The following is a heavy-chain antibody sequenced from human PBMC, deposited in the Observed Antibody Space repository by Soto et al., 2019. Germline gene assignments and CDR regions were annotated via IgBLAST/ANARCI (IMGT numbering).Heavy chain of an antibody. D-gene: IGHD2-2*01. Sequence: ASVKVSCKASGYTFTSYYMHWVRQAPGQGLEWMGIINPSGGSTSYAQKFQGRVTMTRDTSTSTVYMELSSLRSEDTAVYYCARETDRVLVPAALPYYRMAGWGQGTMVTVSS. CDR2: INPSGGST. CDR1: GYTFTSYY. V-gene: IGHV1-46*01. CDR3: ARETDRVLVPAALPYYRMAG. J-gene: IGHJ6*02.